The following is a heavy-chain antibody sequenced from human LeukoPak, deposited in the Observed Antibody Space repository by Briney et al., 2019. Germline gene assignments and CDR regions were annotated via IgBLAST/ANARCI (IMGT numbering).Heavy chain of an antibody. J-gene: IGHJ4*02. CDR1: GFIFGNYA. D-gene: IGHD6-19*01. CDR2: ISGDGGST. Sequence: GGSLRLSCAAPGFIFGNYAIHCVRQAPGKGLEWVSLISGDGGSTFYADSVNGRFTISRDNSKNSLSLQMSSLRSEDTALYYCARESETSGWYDYWGQGTLVTVSS. V-gene: IGHV3-43*02. CDR3: ARESETSGWYDY.